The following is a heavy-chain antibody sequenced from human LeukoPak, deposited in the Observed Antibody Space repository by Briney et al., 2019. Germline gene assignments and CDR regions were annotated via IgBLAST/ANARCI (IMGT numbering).Heavy chain of an antibody. CDR2: ISAYNGNT. CDR1: GGTFSSYA. Sequence: ASVKVSCKASGGTFSSYAISWVRQAPGQGLEWMGWISAYNGNTNYAQKFQGRVTMTTDTSTSTAYMELRSLRSDDTAAYYCARGSTARYYYDSSGYYRGAVDYWGQGTLVTISS. D-gene: IGHD3-22*01. J-gene: IGHJ4*02. V-gene: IGHV1-18*01. CDR3: ARGSTARYYYDSSGYYRGAVDY.